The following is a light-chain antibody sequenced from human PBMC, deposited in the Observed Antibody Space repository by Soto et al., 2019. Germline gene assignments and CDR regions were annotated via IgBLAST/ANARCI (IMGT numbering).Light chain of an antibody. CDR1: QSVNRQ. V-gene: IGKV3-15*01. J-gene: IGKJ1*01. CDR3: LQHNSYRP. CDR2: DTS. Sequence: GEGVTGCFRASQSVNRQVLWYQHRPGQAPRLLIYDTSARAAGIPARFSVSGSATEFALPISRLQPDDCATYYSLQHNSYRPFAQGTKVDIK.